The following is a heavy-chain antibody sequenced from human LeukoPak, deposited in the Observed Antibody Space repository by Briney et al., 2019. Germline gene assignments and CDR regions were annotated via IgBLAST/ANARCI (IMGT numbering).Heavy chain of an antibody. J-gene: IGHJ5*02. Sequence: ASAKVSCKASGYSFTGYYMHWVRQAPGQGLEWMGRTNPNSGGTNYAQKFQGRVTMTRDTSISTAYMELSRLRSDDTAVYYCARVGDCSSTSCYDWFDPWGQGTLVTVSS. CDR1: GYSFTGYY. V-gene: IGHV1-2*06. D-gene: IGHD2-2*01. CDR3: ARVGDCSSTSCYDWFDP. CDR2: TNPNSGGT.